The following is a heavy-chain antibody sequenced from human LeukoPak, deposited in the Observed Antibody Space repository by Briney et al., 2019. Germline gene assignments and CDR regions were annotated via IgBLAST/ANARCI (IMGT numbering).Heavy chain of an antibody. Sequence: GGSLRLSCAASGFTFSSYAMSWVRQAPGKGLEWVSAISGSGGSTYYADSVKGRFTISRDNSKNTLYLQMNSLRAEDTAVYYCAKGYYYDSSGYSRNHYYYYGMDVWGQGTTVTVSS. D-gene: IGHD3-22*01. V-gene: IGHV3-23*01. J-gene: IGHJ6*02. CDR2: ISGSGGST. CDR1: GFTFSSYA. CDR3: AKGYYYDSSGYSRNHYYYYGMDV.